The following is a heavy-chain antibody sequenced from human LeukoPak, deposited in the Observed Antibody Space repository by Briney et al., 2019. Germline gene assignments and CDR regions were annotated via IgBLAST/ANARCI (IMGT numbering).Heavy chain of an antibody. CDR1: GYTFTSYG. CDR3: ARGASGSYEGLPFDY. J-gene: IGHJ4*02. V-gene: IGHV1-18*01. CDR2: ISAYNGNT. D-gene: IGHD1-26*01. Sequence: ASVKVSCKASGYTFTSYGISWVRQAPGQGLEWMGWISAYNGNTNYAQKLQGRVTMTTDTSTSTAYMELRSLRSDDTAVYYCARGASGSYEGLPFDYWGQGTLVTVSS.